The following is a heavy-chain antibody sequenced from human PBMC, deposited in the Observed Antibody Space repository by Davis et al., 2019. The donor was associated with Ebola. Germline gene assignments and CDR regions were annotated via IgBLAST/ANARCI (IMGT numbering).Heavy chain of an antibody. V-gene: IGHV4-38-2*02. Sequence: MPSETLSLTCTVSGYSISSGYYWGWIRQPPGKGLEWIGSIYHSGNTYYNPSLASRVTISVDTSKNQFSLRLSSVTAADTAVYYCARDRALYYYGSGALDYWGQGTLVTVSS. CDR1: GYSISSGYY. J-gene: IGHJ4*02. CDR2: IYHSGNT. CDR3: ARDRALYYYGSGALDY. D-gene: IGHD3-10*01.